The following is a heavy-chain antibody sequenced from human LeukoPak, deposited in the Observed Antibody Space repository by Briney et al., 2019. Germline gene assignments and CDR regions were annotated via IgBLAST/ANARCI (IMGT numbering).Heavy chain of an antibody. J-gene: IGHJ3*02. CDR3: ATDSPLTAVDAFDI. CDR1: GYTLTELS. CDR2: FDPEDGET. D-gene: IGHD1-20*01. V-gene: IGHV1-24*01. Sequence: ASVNVSCKVSGYTLTELSMHWVRQAPGKGLEWMGGFDPEDGETIYAQKFQGRVTMTEDTSTDTAYMELSSLRSEDTAVYYCATDSPLTAVDAFDIWGQGTMVTVSS.